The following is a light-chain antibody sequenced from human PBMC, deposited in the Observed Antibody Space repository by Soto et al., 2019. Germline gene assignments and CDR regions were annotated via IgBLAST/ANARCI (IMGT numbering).Light chain of an antibody. CDR1: TGAVTSGNY. CDR3: LLSYSGTNWV. CDR2: DTT. V-gene: IGLV7-46*01. Sequence: QAVVTQEPSLTVSPGGTCTLTCGSSTGAVTSGNYPYWFQKKPGQAPRTLIYDTTNKQSWTPARFSGSLLGGKAALTLAGAQTDDEADYYCLLSYSGTNWVFGGGTKLTVL. J-gene: IGLJ3*02.